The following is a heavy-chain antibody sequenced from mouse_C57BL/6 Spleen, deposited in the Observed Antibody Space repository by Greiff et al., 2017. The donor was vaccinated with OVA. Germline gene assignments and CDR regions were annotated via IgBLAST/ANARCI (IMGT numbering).Heavy chain of an antibody. Sequence: VQLQQPGAELVKPGASVKLSCKASGYTFTSYWITWVQQTPGQGLEWVGDIYPGSGSTYYNENVKSQATLTVDTSSSTAYMQLRRLTSEDSEVYYSAREGYGGDVVFDYWGKGTTLTVSS. CDR1: GYTFTSYW. V-gene: IGHV1-55*01. D-gene: IGHD1-1*02. CDR2: IYPGSGST. CDR3: AREGYGGDVVFDY. J-gene: IGHJ2*01.